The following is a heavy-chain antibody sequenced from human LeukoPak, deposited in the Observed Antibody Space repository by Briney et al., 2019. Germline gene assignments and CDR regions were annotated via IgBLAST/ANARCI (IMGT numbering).Heavy chain of an antibody. Sequence: YMHXVRQAPGXGLXWRGLINPSGGSASYAQKFQGRVTMTRDTSTSTVYMELSSLRSEDTAVYYCARVDYGDYPDYWGQGTLVTVSS. CDR2: INPSGGSA. CDR1: Y. V-gene: IGHV1-46*01. CDR3: ARVDYGDYPDY. D-gene: IGHD4-17*01. J-gene: IGHJ4*02.